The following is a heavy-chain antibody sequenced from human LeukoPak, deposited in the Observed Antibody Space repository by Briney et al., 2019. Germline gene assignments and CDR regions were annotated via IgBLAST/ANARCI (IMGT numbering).Heavy chain of an antibody. D-gene: IGHD2-2*01. V-gene: IGHV4-59*08. CDR3: ARLRRGYRLLPTTFDY. Sequence: SETLSLTCTVSGGSISSYYWSWIRQPPGKGLEWIGYIYYSGSTNYNPSLKSRVTISVDTSKNQFSLKLSSVTAADTAVYYCARLRRGYRLLPTTFDYWGQGTLVTVSS. CDR2: IYYSGST. J-gene: IGHJ4*02. CDR1: GGSISSYY.